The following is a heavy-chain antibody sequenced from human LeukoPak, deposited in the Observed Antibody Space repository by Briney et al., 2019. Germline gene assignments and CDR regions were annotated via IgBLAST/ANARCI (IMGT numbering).Heavy chain of an antibody. CDR2: IRSSSSII. CDR1: GFTFSSYS. J-gene: IGHJ4*02. Sequence: PGGSLRLSCAASGFTFSSYSMNWVRQAPGKGLEWVSSIRSSSSIIYYADSVKGRFTISRDNAKNSLYLQVNSLRAEDTAVYYCARDLFDDYSLDYWGQGTLVTVSS. CDR3: ARDLFDDYSLDY. V-gene: IGHV3-21*01. D-gene: IGHD3-16*01.